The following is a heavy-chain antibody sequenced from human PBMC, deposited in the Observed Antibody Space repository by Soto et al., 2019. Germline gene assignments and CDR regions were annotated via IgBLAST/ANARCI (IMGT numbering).Heavy chain of an antibody. CDR3: ARVVVLSNWFDP. Sequence: SETLSLTCTVSGGSISSGGYYWSWIRQHPGKGLEWIGYIYYSGSTYYNPSLKSRVTISVDTSKNQFSLKLSSVTAAVTAVYYCARVVVLSNWFDPWGQGTLVTVSS. V-gene: IGHV4-31*03. D-gene: IGHD2-15*01. CDR1: GGSISSGGYY. CDR2: IYYSGST. J-gene: IGHJ5*02.